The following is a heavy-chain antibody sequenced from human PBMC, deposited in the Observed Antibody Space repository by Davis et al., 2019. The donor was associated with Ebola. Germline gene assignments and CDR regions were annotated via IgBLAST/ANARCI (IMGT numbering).Heavy chain of an antibody. CDR1: GYTFTGYY. V-gene: IGHV1-2*02. CDR3: ASLGNDYSKGLGYYYYMDV. D-gene: IGHD4-11*01. CDR2: INPNSGGT. Sequence: ALVKVSCKASGYTFTGYYMHWVRQAPGQGLEWMGWINPNSGGTNYAQKLQGRVTMTTDTSTSTAYMELRSLRSEDTAVYYCASLGNDYSKGLGYYYYMDVWGKGTTVTVSS. J-gene: IGHJ6*03.